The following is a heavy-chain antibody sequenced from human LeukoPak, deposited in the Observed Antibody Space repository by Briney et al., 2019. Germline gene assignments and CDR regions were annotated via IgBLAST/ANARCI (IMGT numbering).Heavy chain of an antibody. CDR2: IYTSGST. CDR3: ARRPYYYGSGSYYYYYTDV. V-gene: IGHV4-61*02. Sequence: SGTLSLTCTVAGGSISSGSYYWSWIRQPAGKGLEWIGRIYTSGSTNYNPSLKSRVTISVDTPKNQFSLKLSSVTAAVTAVYYCARRPYYYGSGSYYYYYTDVCGKGTTVTVSS. CDR1: GGSISSGSYY. D-gene: IGHD3-10*01. J-gene: IGHJ6*03.